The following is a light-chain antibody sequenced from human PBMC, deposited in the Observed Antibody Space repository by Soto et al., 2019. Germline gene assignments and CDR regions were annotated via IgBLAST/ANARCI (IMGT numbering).Light chain of an antibody. CDR1: STDVGGYNY. J-gene: IGLJ1*01. CDR3: SSYTSSSPYV. V-gene: IGLV2-14*01. CDR2: DVS. Sequence: QSVLTQPASVSGSPGQSLTISCTGTSTDVGGYNYVSWYQQHPGKAPKLLIYDVSNRPSGVSDRFSGSKSGNTASLTISGLQAEDEADYYCSSYTSSSPYVFGTGTKLTGL.